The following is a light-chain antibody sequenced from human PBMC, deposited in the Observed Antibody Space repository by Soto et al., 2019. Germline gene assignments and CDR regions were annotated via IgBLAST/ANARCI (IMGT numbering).Light chain of an antibody. Sequence: QSVLTQPPSVSAAPGQTVTISCSGSSSNIGSNYVSWYQQLPGAAPKLLIYDSNKRPSGITERFSASKSGTSATLGITGLQTGDEADYYCGAWDGSLRLYVFGTGTKVTAL. CDR2: DSN. CDR3: GAWDGSLRLYV. J-gene: IGLJ1*01. V-gene: IGLV1-51*01. CDR1: SSNIGSNY.